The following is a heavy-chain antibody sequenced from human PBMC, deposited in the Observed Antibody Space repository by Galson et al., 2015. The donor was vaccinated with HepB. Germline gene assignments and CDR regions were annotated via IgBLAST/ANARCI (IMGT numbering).Heavy chain of an antibody. CDR1: GGSISSSNGYY. Sequence: SETLSLTCTVSGGSISSSNGYYWAWVRQPPGRGLEWIGSVSYSGITYYNPSLKSRITISVDTSTNQFSLKLSSVTAADTAVYYCARDNGYVDYWGQGTLVTVSS. V-gene: IGHV4-39*07. CDR2: VSYSGIT. J-gene: IGHJ4*02. D-gene: IGHD2-8*01. CDR3: ARDNGYVDY.